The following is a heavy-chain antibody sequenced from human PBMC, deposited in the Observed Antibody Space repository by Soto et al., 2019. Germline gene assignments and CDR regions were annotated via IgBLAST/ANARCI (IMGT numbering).Heavy chain of an antibody. Sequence: GGSLRLSCAASGFTFSSYAMSWVRQAPGKGLEWVSAISGSGGSTYYADSVKGRFTISRDNSKNTLYLQMNSLRAEDTAVYYCARKVYYYDSSGYYPFDYWGQGTLVTVPS. D-gene: IGHD3-22*01. CDR1: GFTFSSYA. V-gene: IGHV3-23*01. CDR2: ISGSGGST. CDR3: ARKVYYYDSSGYYPFDY. J-gene: IGHJ4*02.